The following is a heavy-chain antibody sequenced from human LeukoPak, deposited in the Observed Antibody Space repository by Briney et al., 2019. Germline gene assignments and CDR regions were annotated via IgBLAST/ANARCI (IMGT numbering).Heavy chain of an antibody. CDR3: ARVSLDDYYVLGALDY. D-gene: IGHD3-22*01. V-gene: IGHV1-2*02. CDR2: INPNTGGT. CDR1: GYTFTSYG. Sequence: ASVKVSCKASGYTFTSYGISWVRQAPGQGLEWMGWINPNTGGTNYAQKFQGRVTMTRDTSISTVYMELSRLRSDDTAVYYCARVSLDDYYVLGALDYWGQGTLVTVSS. J-gene: IGHJ4*02.